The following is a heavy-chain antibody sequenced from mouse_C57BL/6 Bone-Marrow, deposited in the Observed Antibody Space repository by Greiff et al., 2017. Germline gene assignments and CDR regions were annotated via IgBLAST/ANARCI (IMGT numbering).Heavy chain of an antibody. V-gene: IGHV5-17*01. CDR2: ISSGSSTI. CDR3: ARSSYYDYAMDY. CDR1: GFTFSDYG. Sequence: EVKLVESGGGLVKPGGSLKLSCAASGFTFSDYGMHWVRQAPEKGLEWVAYISSGSSTIYYADAVKGRFTISRDNDKNTLFLQMTSLRSEDTAMDYCARSSYYDYAMDYWGQGTSVTVSS. D-gene: IGHD1-1*01. J-gene: IGHJ4*01.